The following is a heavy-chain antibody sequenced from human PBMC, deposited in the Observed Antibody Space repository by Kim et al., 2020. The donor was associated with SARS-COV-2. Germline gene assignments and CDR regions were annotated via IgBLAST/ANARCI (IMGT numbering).Heavy chain of an antibody. V-gene: IGHV3-48*02. CDR3: AGEGVGDLQY. D-gene: IGHD2-21*02. Sequence: GGSLRLSCAGSGFTFSSYSMNWVRQGPGQGLEWVSYISSDSGTIYYADSVKGRFTISRDNAKSSLYLQMNSLKDKDTAVYYCAGEGVGDLQYWGQGTLVTVSS. CDR2: ISSDSGTI. J-gene: IGHJ4*02. CDR1: GFTFSSYS.